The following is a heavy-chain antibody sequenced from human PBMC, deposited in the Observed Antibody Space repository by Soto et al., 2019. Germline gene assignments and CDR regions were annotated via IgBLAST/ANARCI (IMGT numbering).Heavy chain of an antibody. D-gene: IGHD4-17*01. J-gene: IGHJ4*02. CDR2: IIPFFGTA. CDR3: AKSAPMDAGDKYYYDF. CDR1: GGTFSTSG. V-gene: IGHV1-69*13. Sequence: GASVKVSCKDSGGTFSTSGISWVRQAPGQGLEWMGGIIPFFGTARYSQKFEDRITITADESTNTVYMDLRSLTSEDTAIYYCAKSAPMDAGDKYYYDFWGQGALVTVSS.